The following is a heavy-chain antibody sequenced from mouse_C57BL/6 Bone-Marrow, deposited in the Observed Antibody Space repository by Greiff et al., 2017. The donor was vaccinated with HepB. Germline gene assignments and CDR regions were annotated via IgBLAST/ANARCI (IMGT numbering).Heavy chain of an antibody. CDR2: IDPANGNT. D-gene: IGHD2-5*01. J-gene: IGHJ4*01. CDR3: ATSYYSNYPLGAMDY. Sequence: VHVKQSVAELVRPGASVKLSCTASGFNIKNTYMHWVKQRPEQGLEWIGRIDPANGNTKYAPKFQGKATITADTSSNTAYLQLSSLTSEDTAIYYCATSYYSNYPLGAMDYWGQGTSVTVSS. V-gene: IGHV14-3*01. CDR1: GFNIKNTY.